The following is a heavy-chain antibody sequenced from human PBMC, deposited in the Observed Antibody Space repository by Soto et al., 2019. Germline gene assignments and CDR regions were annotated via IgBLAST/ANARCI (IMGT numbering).Heavy chain of an antibody. V-gene: IGHV4-30-2*01. CDR2: IYHSGST. Sequence: SETLSLTCTVSGGSISSGGYSWSWIRQPPGKGLEWIGYIYHSGSTYYNPSLKSRVTISVDRSKNQFSLKLSSVTAADTAVYYCARGHDYGEYYFDYWGQGTLVTVSS. J-gene: IGHJ4*02. CDR3: ARGHDYGEYYFDY. CDR1: GGSISSGGYS. D-gene: IGHD4-17*01.